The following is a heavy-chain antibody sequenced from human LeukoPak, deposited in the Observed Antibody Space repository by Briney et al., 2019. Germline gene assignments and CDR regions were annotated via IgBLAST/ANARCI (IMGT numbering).Heavy chain of an antibody. CDR3: ARDWAGIAAADS. Sequence: SETLSLTCTVSGGSISSSSYYWGWIRQPPGKGLEWIGSIYYSGSTYYNPSLKSRVTISVDTSKNQFSLKLSSVTAADTAVYYCARDWAGIAAADSWGQGTLVTVSS. CDR2: IYYSGST. J-gene: IGHJ4*02. D-gene: IGHD6-13*01. V-gene: IGHV4-39*07. CDR1: GGSISSSSYY.